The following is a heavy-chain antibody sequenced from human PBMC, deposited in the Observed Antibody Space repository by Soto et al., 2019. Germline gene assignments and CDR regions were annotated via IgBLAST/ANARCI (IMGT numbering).Heavy chain of an antibody. V-gene: IGHV1-8*01. D-gene: IGHD2-21*02. J-gene: IGHJ4*02. Sequence: ASVKASCKASGYTFTSYDINWVRQATGQGLEWMVWINPNSGNTGYTHKFQGRVTMTRNTFISTAYMELSSLRTEDTAVYYCERGREVTDYWGQGTLVTVSA. CDR3: ERGREVTDY. CDR1: GYTFTSYD. CDR2: INPNSGNT.